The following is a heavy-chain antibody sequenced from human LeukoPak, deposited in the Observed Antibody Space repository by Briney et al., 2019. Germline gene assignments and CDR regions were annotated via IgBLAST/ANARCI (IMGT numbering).Heavy chain of an antibody. CDR1: GYTFTSYD. Sequence: ASVKVSCKASGYTFTSYDINWVRQATGRGLEWMGWMNPNSGNTGYAQKFQGRITMTRNTSISTAYMELSSLRSEDTAVYYCARTYYYDSSGYYYFDYWGQGTLVTVSS. D-gene: IGHD3-22*01. CDR3: ARTYYYDSSGYYYFDY. J-gene: IGHJ4*02. CDR2: MNPNSGNT. V-gene: IGHV1-8*01.